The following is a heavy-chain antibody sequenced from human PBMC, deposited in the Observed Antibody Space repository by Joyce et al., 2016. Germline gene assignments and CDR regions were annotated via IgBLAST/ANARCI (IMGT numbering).Heavy chain of an antibody. V-gene: IGHV3-30*03. Sequence: QVQLVESGGGVVQPGRSLRLSCAASGFTFSNYGMHWVRQAPGKGLEWVAVISYDGSKKYYVDSVKGRFTISRDNSKNTLYLQMNSLRPEDTAVYYCARALGWDSNSCHDYWGQGTLVTVSS. J-gene: IGHJ4*02. CDR1: GFTFSNYG. D-gene: IGHD6-13*01. CDR2: ISYDGSKK. CDR3: ARALGWDSNSCHDY.